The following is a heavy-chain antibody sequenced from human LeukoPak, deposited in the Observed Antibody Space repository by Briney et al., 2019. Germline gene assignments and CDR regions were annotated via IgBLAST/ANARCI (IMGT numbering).Heavy chain of an antibody. V-gene: IGHV1-69*06. J-gene: IGHJ6*03. CDR1: GGTFSSYA. CDR2: IIPIFGTA. CDR3: AKNNYGDYRDYYYYMDV. D-gene: IGHD4-17*01. Sequence: GASVKVSCKASGGTFSSYAISWVRQAPGQGLEWMGGIIPIFGTANYAQKLQGRVTITADKSTSTAYMELSSLRSEDTAVYYCAKNNYGDYRDYYYYMDVWGKGTTVTVSS.